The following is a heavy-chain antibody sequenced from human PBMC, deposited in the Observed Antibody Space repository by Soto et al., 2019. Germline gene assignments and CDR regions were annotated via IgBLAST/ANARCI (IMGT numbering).Heavy chain of an antibody. D-gene: IGHD2-21*02. V-gene: IGHV3-23*01. Sequence: GGSLRISCAASGFTFGSYAMSWVRQAPGKWLKWVSAISNSGGRTYYADSVKGRFTISRDNSKNTLYLQMNSLRAEDTAVYYCAKDLIYCGCDCYPYFFDYWGQGTLVTVSS. CDR2: ISNSGGRT. CDR1: GFTFGSYA. J-gene: IGHJ4*02. CDR3: AKDLIYCGCDCYPYFFDY.